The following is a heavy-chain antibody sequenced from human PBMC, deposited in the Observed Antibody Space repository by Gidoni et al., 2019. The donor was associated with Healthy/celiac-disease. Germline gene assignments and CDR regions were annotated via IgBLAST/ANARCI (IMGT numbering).Heavy chain of an antibody. CDR3: ARDMHVNTRGGWYPSLLGFDP. CDR1: GGSISSYY. V-gene: IGHV4-4*07. Sequence: QVQLQESGPGLVKPSETLSLTCTVSGGSISSYYWRWIRQPAGKGLEWIGRIYNSGSTNYNPSLKSRVTMSVDTAKNQFSLKLSSVTAADTAVYYCARDMHVNTRGGWYPSLLGFDPWGQGTLVTVSS. J-gene: IGHJ5*02. CDR2: IYNSGST. D-gene: IGHD6-19*01.